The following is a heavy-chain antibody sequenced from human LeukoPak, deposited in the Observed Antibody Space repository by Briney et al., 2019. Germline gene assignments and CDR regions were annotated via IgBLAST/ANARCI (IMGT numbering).Heavy chain of an antibody. CDR1: GYTFTRYY. J-gene: IGHJ4*02. CDR2: INPSGGSI. CDR3: ARSLGDTAEW. D-gene: IGHD5-18*01. V-gene: IGHV1-46*01. Sequence: EASVKLSCKASGYTFTRYYLHWVRQAPGQGLEWMAIINPSGGSISYAQTFQGRVTLTRDTSTTTIYLQLYSLRSEDTAVYYCARSLGDTAEWWGQGTLVTVSS.